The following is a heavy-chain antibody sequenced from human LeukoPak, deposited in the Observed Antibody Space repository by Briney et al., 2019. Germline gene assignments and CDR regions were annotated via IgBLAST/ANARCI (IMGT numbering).Heavy chain of an antibody. CDR2: VNYDGRRI. J-gene: IGHJ4*02. CDR3: AREYGVAQEE. Sequence: PGGSLRLSCAASGFTFSSYWMHWVRQAPGKGLVWVSRVNYDGRRIGYADSVKGRFTISRDNAKNTLYLQMNSLRAEDTAVYYCAREYGVAQEEWGQGTLVTVSS. D-gene: IGHD2-15*01. CDR1: GFTFSSYW. V-gene: IGHV3-74*01.